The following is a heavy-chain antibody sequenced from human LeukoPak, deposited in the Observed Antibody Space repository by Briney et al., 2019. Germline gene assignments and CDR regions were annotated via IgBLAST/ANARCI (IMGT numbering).Heavy chain of an antibody. CDR3: ARDGYSSGWYFNWFDP. Sequence: SVKVSCKASGGTFSSYAISWVRQAPGQGLEWMGGIIPIFGTANYAQKFQGRVTITADESTSIAYMELSSLRSEDTDVYYCARDGYSSGWYFNWFDPRGQGTLVTVSS. J-gene: IGHJ5*02. V-gene: IGHV1-69*13. CDR2: IIPIFGTA. D-gene: IGHD6-19*01. CDR1: GGTFSSYA.